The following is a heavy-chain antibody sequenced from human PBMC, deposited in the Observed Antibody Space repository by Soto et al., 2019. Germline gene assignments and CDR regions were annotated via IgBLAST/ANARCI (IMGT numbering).Heavy chain of an antibody. CDR2: SGNT. D-gene: IGHD3-3*01. V-gene: IGHV1-18*04. CDR3: ARGADDFSSSYYYEY. J-gene: IGHJ4*02. Sequence: QVQLVQSGAEVKKPGASVTVSCKASGYTFSRHGISWVRQAPGQGLEWMAWSGNTNYAQKFQGRLTLTTNPSTRAAYMELRSLRSDDTAVYYCARGADDFSSSYYYEYWGQGALVT. CDR1: GYTFSRHG.